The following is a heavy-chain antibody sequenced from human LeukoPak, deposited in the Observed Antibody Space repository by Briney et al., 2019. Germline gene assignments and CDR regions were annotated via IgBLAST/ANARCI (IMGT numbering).Heavy chain of an antibody. D-gene: IGHD2-15*01. CDR2: ISSSSSYI. CDR1: AFTFSSYS. CDR3: ARDPFYCSGGSCYYRAFDI. V-gene: IGHV3-21*01. J-gene: IGHJ3*02. Sequence: PGGSLRLSCAASAFTFSSYSMNWVRQAPGKGLEWVSSISSSSSYIYYADSVKGRFTISRDNAKNSLYLQMNSLRAEDTAVYYCARDPFYCSGGSCYYRAFDIWGQGTMVTVSS.